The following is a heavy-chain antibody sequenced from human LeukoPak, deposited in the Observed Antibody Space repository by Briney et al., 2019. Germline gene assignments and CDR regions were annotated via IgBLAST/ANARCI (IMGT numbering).Heavy chain of an antibody. CDR2: ISSSGSTI. CDR1: GFTFSSYE. Sequence: GGSLRLSCAASGFTFSSYEMNWVRQAPGKGLEWVSYISSSGSTIYYADSVKGRFTISRDNAKNSLYLQMNSLRAEDTAVYYCASGYDILTGYFHWGQGTLVTVSS. D-gene: IGHD3-9*01. J-gene: IGHJ4*02. CDR3: ASGYDILTGYFH. V-gene: IGHV3-48*03.